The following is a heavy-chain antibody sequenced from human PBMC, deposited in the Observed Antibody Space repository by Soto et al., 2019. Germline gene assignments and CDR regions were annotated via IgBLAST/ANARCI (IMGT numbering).Heavy chain of an antibody. CDR3: ARAAYCTNGVCYNWFDP. D-gene: IGHD2-8*01. CDR1: GGSISSYY. CDR2: IYYSGST. V-gene: IGHV4-59*01. Sequence: SETLSLTCTVSGGSISSYYWSWIRQPPGKGLEWIGYIYYSGSTNYSPSLKSRVTISVDTSKNQFSLKLSSVTAADTAVYYCARAAYCTNGVCYNWFDPWGQGTLVTVSS. J-gene: IGHJ5*02.